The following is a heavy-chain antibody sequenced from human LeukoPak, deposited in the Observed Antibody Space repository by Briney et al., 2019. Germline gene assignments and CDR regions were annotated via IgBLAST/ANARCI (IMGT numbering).Heavy chain of an antibody. D-gene: IGHD5-24*01. Sequence: GGSLRLSCAASGFTFSSYAMSWVRQAPGKGLEWVSAISGSGGSTYYADSLKGRFTISRDNSKNTLYLQMTSLRAEDTAVYYCAKGKMAPADAFDIWGQGTMVTVSS. J-gene: IGHJ3*02. CDR2: ISGSGGST. CDR1: GFTFSSYA. CDR3: AKGKMAPADAFDI. V-gene: IGHV3-23*01.